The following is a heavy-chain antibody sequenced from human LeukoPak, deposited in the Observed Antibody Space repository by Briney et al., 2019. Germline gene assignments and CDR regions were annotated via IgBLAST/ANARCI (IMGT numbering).Heavy chain of an antibody. Sequence: GGSLRLSCAASGFTFSSYEMNGVRQAPGKGVEWVSYISSSGSTIYYADSVKGRFNISRDNAKNSLYLQMNSLRAEDTAVYYCAKLAKYFYGSETYYFFEHWGQGTPVTASS. V-gene: IGHV3-48*03. D-gene: IGHD3-10*01. J-gene: IGHJ4*02. CDR2: ISSSGSTI. CDR3: AKLAKYFYGSETYYFFEH. CDR1: GFTFSSYE.